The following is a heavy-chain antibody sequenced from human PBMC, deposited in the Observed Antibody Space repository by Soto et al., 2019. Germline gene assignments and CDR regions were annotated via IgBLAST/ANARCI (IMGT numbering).Heavy chain of an antibody. CDR1: GFTFSNAW. D-gene: IGHD3-10*01. CDR2: IKSKTDGSNT. J-gene: IGHJ6*02. Sequence: NPGGSLRLSCAASGFTFSNAWMNWVRQAPGKGLEWVGRIKSKTDGSNTDYAEPVKGRFTISRDDSKNTLYLQMNSLKAEDTAVYYCARDAGLQGKARGVFMPHSGDGMDVWGQGTTVTVSS. V-gene: IGHV3-15*07. CDR3: ARDAGLQGKARGVFMPHSGDGMDV.